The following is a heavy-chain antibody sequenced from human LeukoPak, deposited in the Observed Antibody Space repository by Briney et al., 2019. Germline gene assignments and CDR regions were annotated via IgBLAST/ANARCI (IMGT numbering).Heavy chain of an antibody. CDR2: VYYSGST. CDR3: ARARGVLWFGELLSYYYYYGMDV. Sequence: PSQTLSLTCTVSGGSISSGGYYWSWIRQHPGKGLEWIGYVYYSGSTYYNPSLKSRVTISVDTSKNQFSLKLSSVTAADTAVYYCARARGVLWFGELLSYYYYYGMDVWGQGTTVTVSS. J-gene: IGHJ6*02. CDR1: GGSISSGGYY. D-gene: IGHD3-10*01. V-gene: IGHV4-31*03.